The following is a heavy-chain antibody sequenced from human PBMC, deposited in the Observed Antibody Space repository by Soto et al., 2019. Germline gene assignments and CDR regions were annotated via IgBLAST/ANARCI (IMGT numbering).Heavy chain of an antibody. V-gene: IGHV4-61*01. CDR3: ARSMYYSDGSNYSPFGY. D-gene: IGHD3-22*01. Sequence: QVQLQESGPGLVKPSETLSLTCNVSGGSVSSGNYYWSWIRQPPGKGLEWIGYFYYTGSTNYNPSLNSRVTISIDASKNQFSLRLSSVTAADTAVYYCARSMYYSDGSNYSPFGYWGQGTLVTVSS. J-gene: IGHJ4*02. CDR2: FYYTGST. CDR1: GGSVSSGNYY.